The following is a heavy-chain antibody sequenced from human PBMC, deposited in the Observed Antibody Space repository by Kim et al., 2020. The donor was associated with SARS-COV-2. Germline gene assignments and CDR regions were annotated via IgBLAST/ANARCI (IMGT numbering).Heavy chain of an antibody. Sequence: GGSLRLSCAASGFTFSSYWMHWVRQAPGKGLVWVSRINSDGSSTSYADSVKGRFTISRDNAKNTLYLQMNSLRAEDTAVYYCASGYCTNGVCYQEIDYWGQGTLVTVSS. CDR2: INSDGSST. D-gene: IGHD2-8*01. CDR1: GFTFSSYW. J-gene: IGHJ4*02. V-gene: IGHV3-74*01. CDR3: ASGYCTNGVCYQEIDY.